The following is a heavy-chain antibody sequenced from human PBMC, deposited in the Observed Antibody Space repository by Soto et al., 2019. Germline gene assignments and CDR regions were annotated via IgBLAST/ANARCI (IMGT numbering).Heavy chain of an antibody. CDR1: GFAFNSYV. D-gene: IGHD7-27*01. V-gene: IGHV3-33*08. CDR2: XWYDGTKK. CDR3: ANILTGPTDY. Sequence: QVQVVESGGGVVQPGRSLRLSCAASGFAFNSYVMHWVRQAPGKGLEWXXXXWYDGTKKYYGDSVKGRFXXSXXXXXXXXXXXXNSLRGEDTAVYYCANILTGPTDYWGQGTLVTVSS. J-gene: IGHJ4*02.